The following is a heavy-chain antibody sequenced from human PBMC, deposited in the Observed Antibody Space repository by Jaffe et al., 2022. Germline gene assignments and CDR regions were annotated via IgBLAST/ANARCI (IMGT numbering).Heavy chain of an antibody. Sequence: EVQLLESGGGLVQPGGSLRLSCAASGFTFSSYAMSWVRQAPGKGLEWVSAISGSGGSTYYADSVKGRFTISRDNSKNTLYLQMNSLRAEDTAVYYCAGVQGVIRTFDYWGQGTLVTVSS. D-gene: IGHD3-10*01. V-gene: IGHV3-23*01. CDR1: GFTFSSYA. J-gene: IGHJ4*02. CDR3: AGVQGVIRTFDY. CDR2: ISGSGGST.